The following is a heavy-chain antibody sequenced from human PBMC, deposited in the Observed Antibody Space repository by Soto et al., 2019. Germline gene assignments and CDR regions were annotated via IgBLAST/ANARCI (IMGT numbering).Heavy chain of an antibody. Sequence: QVQLVESGGGVVQPGRSLRLSCAASGFTFSSYAMHWVRQAPGKGLEWVAVISYDGSNKYYADSVKGRFTISRDNSKNTLYLQMNSLRAEDTAVYYCARELLWFGELYPFGVYYGMDVW. D-gene: IGHD3-10*01. CDR1: GFTFSSYA. V-gene: IGHV3-30-3*01. CDR2: ISYDGSNK. J-gene: IGHJ6*01. CDR3: ARELLWFGELYPFGVYYGMDV.